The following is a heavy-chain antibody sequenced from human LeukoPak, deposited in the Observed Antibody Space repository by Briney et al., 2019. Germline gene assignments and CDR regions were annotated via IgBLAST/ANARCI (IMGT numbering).Heavy chain of an antibody. V-gene: IGHV3-15*01. CDR1: GFTFSNAW. CDR3: TTLRLDIVVVVAAYYFDY. J-gene: IGHJ4*02. Sequence: GGSLRLSCAASGFTFSNAWMSWVRQAPGKGLEWVGRIKSKTDGGTTDYAAPVKGRFTISRDDSKNTLYLQMNSLKTEDTAVCYCTTLRLDIVVVVAAYYFDYWGQGTLVTVSS. D-gene: IGHD2-15*01. CDR2: IKSKTDGGTT.